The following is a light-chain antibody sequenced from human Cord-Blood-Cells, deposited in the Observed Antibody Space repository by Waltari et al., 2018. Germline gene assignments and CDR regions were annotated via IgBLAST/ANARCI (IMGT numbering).Light chain of an antibody. Sequence: QSALTQPASVSGSPGQSITISCTGTSSDVGGYNYVSWYQQHPGKAPKLMIYDVSNRPSGVSNRFSGSKSGNTASRTISGLQAEDEADYYCSSYTSSRVFGGGTKLTVL. CDR1: SSDVGGYNY. V-gene: IGLV2-14*03. CDR3: SSYTSSRV. J-gene: IGLJ3*02. CDR2: DVS.